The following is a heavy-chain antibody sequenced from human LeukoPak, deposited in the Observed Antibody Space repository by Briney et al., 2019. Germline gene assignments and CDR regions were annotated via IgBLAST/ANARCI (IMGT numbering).Heavy chain of an antibody. CDR3: ARDRTIITPFDY. CDR1: GGTFSSYA. Sequence: GASVKVSCKASGGTFSSYAISWVRQAPGQGLEWMGWINPNSGGTNYAQKFQGRVTMTRDTSISTAYMELSRLRSDDTAVYYCARDRTIITPFDYWGQGTLVTVSS. J-gene: IGHJ4*02. CDR2: INPNSGGT. D-gene: IGHD3-16*01. V-gene: IGHV1-2*02.